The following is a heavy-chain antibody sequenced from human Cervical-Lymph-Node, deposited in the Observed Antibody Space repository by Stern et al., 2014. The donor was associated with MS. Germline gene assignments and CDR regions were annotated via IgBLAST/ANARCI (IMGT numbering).Heavy chain of an antibody. CDR2: VNGDGNST. D-gene: IGHD3-3*01. Sequence: EVQLVESGGGLVQPGGSLRLSCAASGFTFSSYWMHWVRQAPGKGLVWVSRVNGDGNSTSYADSVKGRFTIARDNAKNTLYLQMNSLRAEDTAVYYCARDKVGWSQATFDYWGQGTLVTVSS. V-gene: IGHV3-74*01. CDR1: GFTFSSYW. CDR3: ARDKVGWSQATFDY. J-gene: IGHJ4*02.